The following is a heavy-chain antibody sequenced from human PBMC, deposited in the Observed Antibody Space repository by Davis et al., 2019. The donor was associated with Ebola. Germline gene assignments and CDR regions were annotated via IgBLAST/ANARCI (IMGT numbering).Heavy chain of an antibody. V-gene: IGHV1-18*01. CDR3: ARDLPFYYDLKEGGQFDY. Sequence: ASVKVSCKTSGHTFTTYDITWVRQAPGQGLEWLGWINPDNGDTNYAPRLQVRLTMTTDTSTSTAYMELMSLRSDDTAVYYCARDLPFYYDLKEGGQFDYWGQGTLVTVSS. CDR2: INPDNGDT. CDR1: GHTFTTYD. J-gene: IGHJ4*02. D-gene: IGHD3-3*01.